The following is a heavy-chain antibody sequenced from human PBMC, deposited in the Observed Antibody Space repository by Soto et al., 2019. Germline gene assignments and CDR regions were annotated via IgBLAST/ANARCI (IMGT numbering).Heavy chain of an antibody. J-gene: IGHJ4*02. CDR1: GGSLSGYY. CDR2: IKDGGRT. CDR3: ARGQEGVVATH. Sequence: QVQLQQWGAGLLKPSETLSLNCAVNGGSLSGYYWSWIRQPPGKGLEWIGEIKDGGRTNYSPSLKSRDTISPETSNNQASLRLYSVTAADTGVYYCARGQEGVVATHWDQGTLVTVSS. V-gene: IGHV4-34*01. D-gene: IGHD5-12*01.